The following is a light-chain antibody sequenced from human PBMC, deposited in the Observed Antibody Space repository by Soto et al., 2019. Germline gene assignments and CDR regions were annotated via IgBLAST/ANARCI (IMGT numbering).Light chain of an antibody. CDR2: KAS. CDR3: QQYNSYLWT. CDR1: QSISSW. J-gene: IGKJ1*01. Sequence: DIPMTQSPSTLSASVGDRVTITCRASQSISSWLAWYQQKSGKAPKLLIYKASSLESGVPSRFSGSGSGTEFTLTISSLQPDDFATYYCQQYNSYLWTFGQGTKVEIK. V-gene: IGKV1-5*03.